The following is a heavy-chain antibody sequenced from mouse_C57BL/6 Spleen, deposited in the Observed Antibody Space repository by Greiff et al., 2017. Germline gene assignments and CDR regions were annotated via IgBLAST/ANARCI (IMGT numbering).Heavy chain of an antibody. CDR3: ATDYDSPCAY. D-gene: IGHD2-4*01. V-gene: IGHV1-74*01. J-gene: IGHJ3*01. CDR2: IHPSDSDT. Sequence: VQLQQPGAELVQPGASVKVSCKASGYTFTSSWMHWVKQRPGQGLEWIGRIHPSDSDTNYNQKFKGKATLTVDKSSSTAYLQRSSLTSEDAAVYYCATDYDSPCAYWGQGTLVTVSA. CDR1: GYTFTSSW.